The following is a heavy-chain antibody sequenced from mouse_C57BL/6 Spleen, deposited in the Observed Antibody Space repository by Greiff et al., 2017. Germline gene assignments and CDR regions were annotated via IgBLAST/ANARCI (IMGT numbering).Heavy chain of an antibody. Sequence: VQLQQSGAELVKPGASVKMSCKASGYTFTSYWITWVKQRPGQGLEWIGDIYPGSGSTNYNEKFKSKATLTVYTSSSTAYMQLSSLTSEDSAVYYCARRAATYAMDYWGQGTSVTVSS. CDR1: GYTFTSYW. V-gene: IGHV1-55*01. CDR3: ARRAATYAMDY. J-gene: IGHJ4*01. D-gene: IGHD3-3*01. CDR2: IYPGSGST.